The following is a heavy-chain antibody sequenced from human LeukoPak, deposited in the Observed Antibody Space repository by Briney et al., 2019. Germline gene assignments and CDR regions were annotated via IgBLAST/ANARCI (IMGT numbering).Heavy chain of an antibody. V-gene: IGHV1-2*02. CDR1: GYTFTGYY. CDR3: ARVQIDSSGWYGGDY. J-gene: IGHJ4*02. Sequence: ASVKVSCKASGYTFTGYYMHWVRQAPGQGLEWMGWINPNSGGTSYAQKFQGRVTMTRDTSISTAYMELSRLRSDDTAVYYCARVQIDSSGWYGGDYWGQGTLVTVFS. CDR2: INPNSGGT. D-gene: IGHD6-19*01.